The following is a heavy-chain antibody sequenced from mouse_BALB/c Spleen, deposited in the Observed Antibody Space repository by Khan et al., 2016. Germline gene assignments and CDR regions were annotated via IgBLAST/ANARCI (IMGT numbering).Heavy chain of an antibody. Sequence: EVQLQESGPDLVKPSQSLSLTCTVTGYSIISGYSWHWIRQFPGNKLEWMAYIHYSGSTNYNPSLKSRISLTRDTSKNRFILKLNSVTTEDTATYYCAGVTTGDDFDYWGQGTTLTVSS. J-gene: IGHJ2*01. V-gene: IGHV3-1*02. CDR1: GYSIISGYS. D-gene: IGHD2-2*01. CDR3: AGVTTGDDFDY. CDR2: IHYSGST.